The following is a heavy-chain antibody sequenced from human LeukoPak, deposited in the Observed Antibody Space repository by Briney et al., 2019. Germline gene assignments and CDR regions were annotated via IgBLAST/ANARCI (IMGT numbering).Heavy chain of an antibody. J-gene: IGHJ4*02. V-gene: IGHV4-30-4*02. D-gene: IGHD5-12*01. CDR2: IHHSGSTY. CDR1: GGSISSGDYY. Sequence: SETLSLTCTVPGGSISSGDYYWSWIRQPPGKGLEWIGYIHHSGSTYYYNPSLKSRVTISVDTSKNQFSLKLASVTTADTAVYYCARDRWLGYWGQGTLVTVSS. CDR3: ARDRWLGY.